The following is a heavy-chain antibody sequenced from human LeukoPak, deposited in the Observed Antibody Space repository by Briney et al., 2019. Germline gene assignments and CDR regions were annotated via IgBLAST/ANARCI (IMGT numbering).Heavy chain of an antibody. CDR3: AGHCSGGSCYGGLFDY. V-gene: IGHV3-7*03. D-gene: IGHD2-15*01. CDR2: IKEDGSER. Sequence: GGSLRLSCEGSAFIFSGHWMNWVRQTPGKGLEWVASIKEDGSERQYVDSVKGRFSISRDNTKGSLFLQLNSLRAEDTAVYYCAGHCSGGSCYGGLFDYWGQGTLVTVSS. J-gene: IGHJ4*02. CDR1: AFIFSGHW.